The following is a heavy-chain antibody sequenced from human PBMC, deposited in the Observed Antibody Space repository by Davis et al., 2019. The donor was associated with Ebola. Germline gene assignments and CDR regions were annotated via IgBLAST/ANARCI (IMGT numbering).Heavy chain of an antibody. CDR2: ISSSSSTI. Sequence: GESLKISCAASGFTFSTYRMNWVCQAPGKGLEWVSYISSSSSTIYYADSVKGRFTISRDNAKNSLYLQMNSLRAEDTAVYYCAREEEYTIFGVVTKYWYFDLWGRGTLVTVSS. CDR1: GFTFSTYR. J-gene: IGHJ2*01. D-gene: IGHD3-3*01. CDR3: AREEEYTIFGVVTKYWYFDL. V-gene: IGHV3-48*01.